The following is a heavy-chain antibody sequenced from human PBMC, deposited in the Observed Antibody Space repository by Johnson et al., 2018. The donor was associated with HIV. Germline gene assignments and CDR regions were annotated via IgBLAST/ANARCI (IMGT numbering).Heavy chain of an antibody. CDR3: ARDQGELRRTHAFDI. D-gene: IGHD1-14*01. CDR2: ISYDGSNK. CDR1: GFTFSNYA. Sequence: VQLVESGGGVVQPGRSLRVSCAASGFTFSNYAMHWVRQAPGKGLEWVTVISYDGSNKFYADSVKGRFTISRDNSKNTLYLQMNSLRHEDTAVYYCARDQGELRRTHAFDIWGQGTMVTVSS. V-gene: IGHV3-30*04. J-gene: IGHJ3*02.